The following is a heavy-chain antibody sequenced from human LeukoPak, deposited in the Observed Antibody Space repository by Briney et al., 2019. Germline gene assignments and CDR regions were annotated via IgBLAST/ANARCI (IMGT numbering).Heavy chain of an antibody. V-gene: IGHV3-21*01. J-gene: IGHJ6*03. Sequence: PGGSLRLSCAASGFTFRDYSMTWVRQAPGKGLEWVSSIRGGSDFIYHADSVKGRFTVSRDNAKNSLYLQMNSLRAEDTAVYYCARGASNWNDFHYYYYMDVWGKGTTVTVSS. CDR2: IRGGSDFI. CDR1: GFTFRDYS. CDR3: ARGASNWNDFHYYYYMDV. D-gene: IGHD1-1*01.